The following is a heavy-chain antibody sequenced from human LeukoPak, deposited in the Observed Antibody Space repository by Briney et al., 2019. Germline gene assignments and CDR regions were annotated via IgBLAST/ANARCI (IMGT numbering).Heavy chain of an antibody. CDR2: ISAYNGNT. CDR3: ARAGPIAAAGPYSFDY. V-gene: IGHV1-18*01. Sequence: ASVKVSCKASGYTFTSYGISWVRQAPGQGLEWMGWISAYNGNTNYAQKLQGRVTMTTDTSTSTAYMELRSLRSDDTAVYYCARAGPIAAAGPYSFDYWGQGTLVTVSS. J-gene: IGHJ4*02. CDR1: GYTFTSYG. D-gene: IGHD6-13*01.